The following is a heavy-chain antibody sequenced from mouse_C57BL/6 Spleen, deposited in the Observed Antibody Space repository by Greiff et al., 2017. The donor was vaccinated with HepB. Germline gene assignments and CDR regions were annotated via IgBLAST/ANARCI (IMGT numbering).Heavy chain of an antibody. Sequence: EVQLQQSGPKLVKPGASVKISCKASGYSFTGYYMNWVKQSPEKSLEWIGEINPSTGGTTYNQKFKAKATLTVDKSSSTAYMQLKSLTSEDSAVYYCARTAYYSNYAWFAYWGQGTLVTVSA. D-gene: IGHD2-5*01. CDR1: GYSFTGYY. CDR2: INPSTGGT. V-gene: IGHV1-42*01. J-gene: IGHJ3*01. CDR3: ARTAYYSNYAWFAY.